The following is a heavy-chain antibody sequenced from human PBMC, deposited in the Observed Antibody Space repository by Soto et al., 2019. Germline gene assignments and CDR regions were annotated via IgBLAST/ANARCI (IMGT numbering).Heavy chain of an antibody. V-gene: IGHV3-33*01. J-gene: IGHJ6*02. D-gene: IGHD2-15*01. Sequence: QVQLVESGGGVVQPGRSLRLSCAASGFTFSSYGMHWVRQAPGKGLEWVAVIWYDGSNKYYADSVKGRFTISRDNSKNTLYLQMNSLRAEDTAVYYCAGEYCSGGSCYYYGMDVWGQGTTVTVSS. CDR1: GFTFSSYG. CDR3: AGEYCSGGSCYYYGMDV. CDR2: IWYDGSNK.